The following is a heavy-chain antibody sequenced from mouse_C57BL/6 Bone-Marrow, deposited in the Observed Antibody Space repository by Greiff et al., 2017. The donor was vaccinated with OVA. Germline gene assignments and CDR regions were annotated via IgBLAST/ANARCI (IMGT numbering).Heavy chain of an antibody. CDR2: IDPSDSET. D-gene: IGHD1-1*01. CDR1: GYTFTSYW. J-gene: IGHJ4*01. Sequence: QVQLKQPGAELVRPGSSVKLSCKASGYTFTSYWMHWVKQRPIQGLEWIGNIDPSDSETHYNQKFKDKATLTVDKSSSTAYMQLSSLTSEDSAVYYCAREDYYGSSYVNYAMDYWGQGTSVTVSS. CDR3: AREDYYGSSYVNYAMDY. V-gene: IGHV1-52*01.